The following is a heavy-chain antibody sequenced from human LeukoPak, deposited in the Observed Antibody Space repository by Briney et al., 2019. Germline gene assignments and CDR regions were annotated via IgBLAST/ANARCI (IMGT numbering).Heavy chain of an antibody. J-gene: IGHJ4*02. CDR3: ARPGIAVAGEFFDY. CDR1: GFTFSSYA. Sequence: PGGSLRLSCAASGFTFSSYAMTWVRQAPGKGLEWVSGISGSGGTTYYADSVKGRFTISRDNSKNSLYLQMNSLRAEDTAVYYCARPGIAVAGEFFDYWGQGTLVTVSS. V-gene: IGHV3-23*01. D-gene: IGHD6-19*01. CDR2: ISGSGGTT.